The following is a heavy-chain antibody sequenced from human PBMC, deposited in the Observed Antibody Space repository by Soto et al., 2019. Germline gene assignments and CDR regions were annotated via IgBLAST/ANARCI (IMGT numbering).Heavy chain of an antibody. CDR3: ARSGYSYGPNPLLY. Sequence: SETLSLTCTVSGGSISSGGYYWSWIRQHPGKGLEWIGYIYYSGSTYYNPSLKSRVTISVDTSKNQFSLKLSSVTSADTAVYYCARSGYSYGPNPLLYWGQGTLVTVS. CDR1: GGSISSGGYY. J-gene: IGHJ4*02. CDR2: IYYSGST. V-gene: IGHV4-31*03. D-gene: IGHD5-18*01.